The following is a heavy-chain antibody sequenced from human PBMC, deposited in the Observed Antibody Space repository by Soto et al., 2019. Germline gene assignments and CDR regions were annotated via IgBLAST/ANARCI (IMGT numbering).Heavy chain of an antibody. CDR2: IYPGDSDT. V-gene: IGHV5-51*01. J-gene: IGHJ5*02. D-gene: IGHD2-2*01. CDR3: ARRVFRCSSTSCHPGWFDP. CDR1: GYSFTSYW. Sequence: PGESLKISCKGSGYSFTSYWIGWVRQMPGKGLEWMGIIYPGDSDTRYSPSFQGQVTISADKSISTAYLQWSSLKASDTAMYYCARRVFRCSSTSCHPGWFDPWGQGTLVTVS.